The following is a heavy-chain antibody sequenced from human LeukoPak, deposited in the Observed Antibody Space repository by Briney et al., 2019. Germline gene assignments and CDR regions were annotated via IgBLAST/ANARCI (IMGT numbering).Heavy chain of an antibody. CDR3: ARDKIVGATKNDY. D-gene: IGHD1-26*01. Sequence: GGSLRLSCAASGFTFSNYWMSWVRQAPGKRLEWVANIKQDGSEKYYVDSVKGRFTISRDNAQNSLYLHMNSLRAEDTAVYYCARDKIVGATKNDYWGQGILVTVAS. CDR1: GFTFSNYW. CDR2: IKQDGSEK. V-gene: IGHV3-7*03. J-gene: IGHJ4*02.